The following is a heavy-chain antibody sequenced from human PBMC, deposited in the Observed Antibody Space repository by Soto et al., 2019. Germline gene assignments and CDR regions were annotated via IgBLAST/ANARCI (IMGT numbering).Heavy chain of an antibody. V-gene: IGHV4-59*08. CDR1: GGSISRYY. J-gene: IGHJ4*02. CDR3: ARRWGRTFDY. D-gene: IGHD7-27*01. Sequence: SETLSLTCTVSGGSISRYYWSWIRQPPGKGLEWIGYTYYSGSTNYNPSLKSRVTISVDTSKNQFSLKLSSVTAADTAVYYCARRWGRTFDYWGQGTLVTVSS. CDR2: TYYSGST.